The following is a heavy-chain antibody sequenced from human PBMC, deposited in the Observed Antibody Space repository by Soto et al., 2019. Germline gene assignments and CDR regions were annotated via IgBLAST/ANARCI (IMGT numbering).Heavy chain of an antibody. CDR2: ISHEGSNK. CDR1: GFTFSSYA. J-gene: IGHJ4*02. Sequence: QVQLVESGGGVVQPGRSLRLSCAASGFTFSSYAMHWVHQAPGKGLEWVALISHEGSNKYYADSVKGRFTISRDNSKNTLYLQMNSLRTEDTSVYYCGRCSSTSCHLGADYWGQGTLVTVSS. CDR3: GRCSSTSCHLGADY. D-gene: IGHD2-2*01. V-gene: IGHV3-30-3*01.